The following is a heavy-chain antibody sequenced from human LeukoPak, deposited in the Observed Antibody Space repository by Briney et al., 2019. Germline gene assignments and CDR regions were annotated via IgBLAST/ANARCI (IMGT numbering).Heavy chain of an antibody. Sequence: GGSLRLSCAASGFTFSDSWMTWVRQVPGKGLEWVGRIKSKIDGEPTDYAAPVEGRFTIPRDDSKTKVCLQMSGLRTEDTALYYGTTDSGAFDVWGRGTMVTVSS. J-gene: IGHJ3*01. CDR3: TTDSGAFDV. CDR2: IKSKIDGEPT. D-gene: IGHD3-10*01. CDR1: GFTFSDSW. V-gene: IGHV3-15*01.